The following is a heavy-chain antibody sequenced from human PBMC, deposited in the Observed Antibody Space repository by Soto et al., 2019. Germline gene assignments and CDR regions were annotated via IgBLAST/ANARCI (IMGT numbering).Heavy chain of an antibody. V-gene: IGHV3-21*01. CDR2: IVDNNNYI. CDR1: GFNFSSHN. CDR3: AKDRGGYDLYYYYVMDV. Sequence: PGGSLRLSCAASGFNFSSHNMNWVRQAPGKGLEWVSSIVDNNNYIYYADSVKGRFTISRDNSKNTLYLQMNSLRAEDTAVYYCAKDRGGYDLYYYYVMDVWGQGTTVTVSS. J-gene: IGHJ6*02. D-gene: IGHD5-12*01.